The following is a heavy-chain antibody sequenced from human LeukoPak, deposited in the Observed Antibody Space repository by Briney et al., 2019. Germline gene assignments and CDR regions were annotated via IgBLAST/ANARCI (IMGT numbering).Heavy chain of an antibody. V-gene: IGHV3-64*01. CDR1: GFTYSSYA. Sequence: PGGSLRLSCAASGFTYSSYAMHWVRQAPGKGLEYVSAISSNGGSTYYANSVKGRFTISRDNSKNTPYLQMGSLRAEAMAVYHCARGPLTQYYYDYYYMDVWGKGTTVTVSS. CDR2: ISSNGGST. CDR3: ARGPLTQYYYDYYYMDV. D-gene: IGHD4/OR15-4a*01. J-gene: IGHJ6*03.